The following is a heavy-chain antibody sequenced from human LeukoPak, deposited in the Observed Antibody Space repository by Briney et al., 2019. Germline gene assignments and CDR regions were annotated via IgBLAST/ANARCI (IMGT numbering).Heavy chain of an antibody. D-gene: IGHD3-9*01. CDR1: GFTVSSNY. CDR2: IYSGGST. J-gene: IGHJ4*02. V-gene: IGHV3-53*01. Sequence: PGGSLRLSCAASGFTVSSNYMSWVRQAPGKGLEWVSVIYSGGSTYYADSVKGRFTISRDNSKNTLYLQMNSLRAEDTAVYYCARVRPVLTGYFDYWGQGTLVTVSS. CDR3: ARVRPVLTGYFDY.